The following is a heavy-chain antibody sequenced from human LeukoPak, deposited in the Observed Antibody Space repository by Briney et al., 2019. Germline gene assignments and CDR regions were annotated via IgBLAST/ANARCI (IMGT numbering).Heavy chain of an antibody. CDR1: GYTFTKYA. D-gene: IGHD3-22*01. Sequence: SVKVSCKGSGYTFTKYAISWVRQAPGQGLEWMGGIIPIFGTANYAQKFQGRVTITADESTSTAYMELSSLRSEDTAVYYCARVGAPYYYDSSGNTWGQGTLVTVSS. CDR3: ARVGAPYYYDSSGNT. CDR2: IIPIFGTA. V-gene: IGHV1-69*13. J-gene: IGHJ4*02.